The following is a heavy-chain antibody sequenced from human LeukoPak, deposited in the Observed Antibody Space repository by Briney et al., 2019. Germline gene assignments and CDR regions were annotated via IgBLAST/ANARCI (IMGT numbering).Heavy chain of an antibody. Sequence: GGSLRLSCAASGFTFISYGMSWVRQAPGKGLEWVSTIRGTGDTTYYADSVKGRFTISRDNSKNTLYLQMNSVRVEDTAVYYCAKGTYGSGTYGAHDYWGQGTLVTVSS. CDR3: AKGTYGSGTYGAHDY. V-gene: IGHV3-23*01. CDR2: IRGTGDTT. J-gene: IGHJ4*02. D-gene: IGHD3-10*01. CDR1: GFTFISYG.